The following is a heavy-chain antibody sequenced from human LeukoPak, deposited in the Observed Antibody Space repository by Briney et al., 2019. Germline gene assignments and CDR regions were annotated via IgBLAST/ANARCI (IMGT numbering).Heavy chain of an antibody. J-gene: IGHJ4*02. CDR3: AKGGYDYVEVGYFDY. CDR2: IIGSVAST. V-gene: IGHV3-23*01. D-gene: IGHD5-12*01. Sequence: PGGSLSLSCAASGFPFASYAMSWVRQTPGKGLEWVSHIIGSVASTYYADSVKGRFTISRDNTKNTLYLQMNSLRADDTAVYFCAKGGYDYVEVGYFDYWGQGTVVTVSS. CDR1: GFPFASYA.